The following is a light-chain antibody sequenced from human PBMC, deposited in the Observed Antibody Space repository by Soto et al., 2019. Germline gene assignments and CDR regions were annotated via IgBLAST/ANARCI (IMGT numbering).Light chain of an antibody. V-gene: IGKV3-20*01. CDR3: QQYGSSPRT. CDR1: QSVSSNY. Sequence: EVVLTQSPGTPSLSPGERATLSCRASQSVSSNYLAWYQQKPGQAPRLLIYDASSRATGIPDRFSGSGSGTDFTLTISGLEPEDFVVYYCQQYGSSPRTFGQGTKVEIK. J-gene: IGKJ1*01. CDR2: DAS.